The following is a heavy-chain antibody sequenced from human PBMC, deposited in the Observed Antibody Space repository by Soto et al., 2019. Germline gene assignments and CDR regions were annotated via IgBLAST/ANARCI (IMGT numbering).Heavy chain of an antibody. D-gene: IGHD4-17*01. CDR2: ISYDGNNK. Sequence: VGSLRLSCAASGFTFSSHAMHWVRQAPGKGLEWVAVISYDGNNKYYADSVKGRFTISRDNSKNTLYLQMNSLRAEDTAVYYCAREFYGDYNYYYGMDVWGQGTTVTVSS. CDR1: GFTFSSHA. CDR3: AREFYGDYNYYYGMDV. V-gene: IGHV3-30-3*01. J-gene: IGHJ6*02.